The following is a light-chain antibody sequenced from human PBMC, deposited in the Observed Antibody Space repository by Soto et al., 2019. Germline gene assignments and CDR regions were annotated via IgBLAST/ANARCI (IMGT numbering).Light chain of an antibody. CDR2: DAS. CDR3: QQYNNWPPWT. J-gene: IGKJ1*01. V-gene: IGKV3-15*01. CDR1: QRISRN. Sequence: EIVMTQSPATLSVSPGESATLSCRASQRISRNLAWYQQKPGQAPRLLIYDASTRATAIPARFSGSGSETEFTLTIRSLQSEDSAVYYCQQYNNWPPWTFGQGTKVEIK.